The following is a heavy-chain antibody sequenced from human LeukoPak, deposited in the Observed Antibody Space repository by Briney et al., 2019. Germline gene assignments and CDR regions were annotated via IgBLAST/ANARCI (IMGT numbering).Heavy chain of an antibody. J-gene: IGHJ4*02. CDR2: FYVGGAT. D-gene: IGHD6-19*01. Sequence: GGSLRLSCAVSGFSVTNNYMSGVRQAPGKGLEWVSVFYVGGATYYADSVKGRFTISRDNSKNSLYLQMNSLRTEDTALYHCANDRGWYDYWGQGTLVTVSS. CDR3: ANDRGWYDY. V-gene: IGHV3-53*05. CDR1: GFSVTNNY.